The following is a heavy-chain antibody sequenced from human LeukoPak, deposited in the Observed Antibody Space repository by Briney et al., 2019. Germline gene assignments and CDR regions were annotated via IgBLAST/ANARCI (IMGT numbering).Heavy chain of an antibody. J-gene: IGHJ4*02. V-gene: IGHV4-39*07. CDR2: IYYSGNT. Sequence: PSETLSLTCTVSGGSVSSRSYYWGWIRQPPGKGLEWIGSIYYSGNTYYNPSLKSRVTISVDTSKNQFSLKLSSVTAADTAVYYCARIEKNGGGELVWGQGTLVTVSS. CDR3: ARIEKNGGGELV. CDR1: GGSVSSRSYY. D-gene: IGHD2-21*01.